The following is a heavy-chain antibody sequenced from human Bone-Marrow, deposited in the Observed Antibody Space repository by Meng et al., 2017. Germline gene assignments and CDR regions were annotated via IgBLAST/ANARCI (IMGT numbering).Heavy chain of an antibody. CDR3: ATGAAAADH. CDR2: IKSNSDGGTT. D-gene: IGHD6-13*01. V-gene: IGHV3-15*01. Sequence: EVQVVEAGGGWVKPGGSLRLSCVASGFSFTDAWMSWVRQAPGKGLEWVGRIKSNSDGGTTDYAAPVKGRFTISRDDSKNTLYLQMNSLITEDTAVYFCATGAAAADHWGQGTLVTVSS. J-gene: IGHJ4*02. CDR1: GFSFTDAW.